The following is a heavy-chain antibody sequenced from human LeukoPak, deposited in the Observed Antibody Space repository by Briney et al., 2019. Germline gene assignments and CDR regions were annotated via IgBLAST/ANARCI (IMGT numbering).Heavy chain of an antibody. Sequence: GGSLRLSCAASGFTSSSYGMHWVRQAPGKGLEWVAVISYDGSNKYYADSVKGRFTISRDNSKNTLYLQMNSLRAEDTAVYYCAKVWDSSGWYGEFDYWGQGTLVTVSS. CDR2: ISYDGSNK. J-gene: IGHJ4*02. CDR3: AKVWDSSGWYGEFDY. CDR1: GFTSSSYG. D-gene: IGHD6-19*01. V-gene: IGHV3-30*18.